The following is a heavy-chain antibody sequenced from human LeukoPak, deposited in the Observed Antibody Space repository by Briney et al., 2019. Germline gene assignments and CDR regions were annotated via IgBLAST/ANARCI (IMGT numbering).Heavy chain of an antibody. D-gene: IGHD3-22*01. CDR3: ARLLTNIYDSSGSIPLDAFDI. V-gene: IGHV4-4*02. CDR1: GAFIGSGHW. Sequence: SGTLSLTCAVSGAFIGSGHWWSWVRQPPGKGLEWIGEINHSGSTNYNPSLKSRVTISVDTSKNQFSLKLSSVTAADTAVYYCARLLTNIYDSSGSIPLDAFDIWGQGTMVTVSS. J-gene: IGHJ3*02. CDR2: INHSGST.